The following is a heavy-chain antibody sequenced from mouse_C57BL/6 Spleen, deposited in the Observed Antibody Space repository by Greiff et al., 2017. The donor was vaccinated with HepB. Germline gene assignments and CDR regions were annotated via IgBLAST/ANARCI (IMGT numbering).Heavy chain of an antibody. Sequence: EVQLQQSGPVLVKPGASVKMSCKASGYTFTDYYMNWVKQSHGKSLEWIGVINPYNGGTSYNQKFKGKATLTVDKSSSTAYMELNSLTSEDSAVYYCARDRTTVVAKLWYFDVWGTGTTVTVSS. D-gene: IGHD1-1*01. CDR2: INPYNGGT. CDR3: ARDRTTVVAKLWYFDV. J-gene: IGHJ1*03. CDR1: GYTFTDYY. V-gene: IGHV1-19*01.